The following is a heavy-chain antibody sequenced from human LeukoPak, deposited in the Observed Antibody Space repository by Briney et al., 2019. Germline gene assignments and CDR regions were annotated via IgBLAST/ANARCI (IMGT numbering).Heavy chain of an antibody. CDR1: GGSISSGGYY. CDR2: MYYGGSA. CDR3: ARSPYCGGDCYGSEYFQH. Sequence: PSETLSLTCTVSGGSISSGGYYWSWIRQHPGKGLEWVGYMYYGGSAYYNPSLKSRATISVDTSKNQFSLKLSSVTAADTAMYYCARSPYCGGDCYGSEYFQHWGQGTLVTVSS. V-gene: IGHV4-31*03. D-gene: IGHD2-21*02. J-gene: IGHJ1*01.